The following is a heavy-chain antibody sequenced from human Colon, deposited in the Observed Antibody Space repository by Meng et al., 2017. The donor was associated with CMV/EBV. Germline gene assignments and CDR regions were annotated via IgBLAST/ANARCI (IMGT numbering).Heavy chain of an antibody. V-gene: IGHV3-7*01. Sequence: GESLKISCEASGFVFSSFWMTWVRQAPGKGLEWVATIRQSGREMFYADSVKGRFTISRDNGKSTVFLQMNSLRNEDTAVYYCARDLTTDYKMDYGMDVWGQGTTVTVSS. CDR1: GFVFSSFW. CDR3: ARDLTTDYKMDYGMDV. CDR2: IRQSGREM. D-gene: IGHD4-11*01. J-gene: IGHJ6*02.